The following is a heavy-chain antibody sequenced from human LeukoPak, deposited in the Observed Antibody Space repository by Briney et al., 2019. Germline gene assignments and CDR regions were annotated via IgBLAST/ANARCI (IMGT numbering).Heavy chain of an antibody. Sequence: SQTLSLTCSVSGGFISGASNFWSWIRQPAGKNLEWIGRIYTSGNTNYNPSFESRVTISMDTSTNQVFLKLRSVTAADTAVYYCARSRESFGVIIPSWFDPWGQGTLVTVSS. CDR3: ARSRESFGVIIPSWFDP. J-gene: IGHJ5*02. CDR1: GGFISGASNF. D-gene: IGHD3-3*01. CDR2: IYTSGNT. V-gene: IGHV4-61*02.